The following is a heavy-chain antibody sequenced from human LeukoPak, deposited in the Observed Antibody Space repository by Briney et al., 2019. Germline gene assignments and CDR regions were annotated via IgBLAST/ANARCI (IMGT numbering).Heavy chain of an antibody. Sequence: TSETLSLTCTVSGGSISSSSYYWGWIRQPPGKGLEWIGNIYYSGSTYYNPSLKSRVTISVETSNNQFSLKLSSVTAADTAVYYCARRTYSYGPFFDYWSQGTLVTVSS. CDR1: GGSISSSSYY. D-gene: IGHD5-18*01. J-gene: IGHJ4*02. CDR3: ARRTYSYGPFFDY. CDR2: IYYSGST. V-gene: IGHV4-39*01.